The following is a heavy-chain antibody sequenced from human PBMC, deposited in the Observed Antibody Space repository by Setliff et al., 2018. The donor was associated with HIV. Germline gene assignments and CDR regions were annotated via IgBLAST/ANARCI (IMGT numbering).Heavy chain of an antibody. CDR1: GYSTSSGYY. J-gene: IGHJ4*02. Sequence: PSETLSLTCGVSGYSTSSGYYWGWIRQPPGKGLEWIGNVYHTGSTYYNPSLKSRVTISVDTSKNQFSLTLSSVTAADTAMYYCATYAGNGGGKGYWGQGTLVTVSS. CDR3: ATYAGNGGGKGY. CDR2: VYHTGST. D-gene: IGHD2-21*01. V-gene: IGHV4-38-2*01.